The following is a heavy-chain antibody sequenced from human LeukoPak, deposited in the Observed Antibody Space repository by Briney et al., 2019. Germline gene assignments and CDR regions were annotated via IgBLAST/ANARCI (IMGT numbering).Heavy chain of an antibody. CDR3: ARSIAAAGLGFDY. CDR1: GGSISSYY. V-gene: IGHV4-4*09. CDR2: IYTSGST. D-gene: IGHD6-13*01. J-gene: IGHJ4*02. Sequence: SETLSLTCTVSGGSISSYYWSWTRQPPGKGLEWIGYIYTSGSTNYNPSLKSRVTISVDTSKNQFSLKLSSVTAADTAVYYCARSIAAAGLGFDYWGQGTLVTVSS.